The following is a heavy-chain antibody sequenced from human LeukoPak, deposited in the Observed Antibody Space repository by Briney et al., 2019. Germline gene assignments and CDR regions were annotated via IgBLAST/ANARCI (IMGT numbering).Heavy chain of an antibody. Sequence: SETLSLTCAVYGGSFSGYYWSWIRQLPGKGLEWIGEINHSGSTNYNPSLKSRVTISVDTSKNQFSLKLSSVTAADTAVYYCARARNYYDSSGYSFLDYWGQGTLVTVSS. V-gene: IGHV4-34*01. D-gene: IGHD3-22*01. CDR3: ARARNYYDSSGYSFLDY. CDR1: GGSFSGYY. J-gene: IGHJ4*02. CDR2: INHSGST.